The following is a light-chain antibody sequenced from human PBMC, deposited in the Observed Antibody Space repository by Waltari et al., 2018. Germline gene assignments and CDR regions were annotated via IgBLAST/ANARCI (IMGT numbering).Light chain of an antibody. V-gene: IGKV1-12*01. J-gene: IGKJ2*01. CDR1: QDIGSW. CDR3: QQGNSFPYT. Sequence: DIQMTQSPSSLSASVGDRVPITCRASQDIGSWLAWYQQKPGKAPKLLIYAASRLESGVPPRFSGSGSGTDFILAISSLQPEDCGTVYCQQGNSFPYTFGQGTKLEI. CDR2: AAS.